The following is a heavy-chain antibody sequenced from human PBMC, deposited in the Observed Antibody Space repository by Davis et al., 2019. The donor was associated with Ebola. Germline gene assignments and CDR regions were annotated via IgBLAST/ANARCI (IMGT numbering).Heavy chain of an antibody. J-gene: IGHJ4*02. CDR2: ISSGGTT. Sequence: GESLKISCAASGFTFSNSAMSWVRQAPGKGLEWVSAISSGGTTYYADSVKGRFTISRDSSKNTLYLQMNSLRAEDTAVYYCANYYGSGSYRFGPRFDYWGQGTLVTVSS. D-gene: IGHD3-10*01. CDR3: ANYYGSGSYRFGPRFDY. V-gene: IGHV3-23*01. CDR1: GFTFSNSA.